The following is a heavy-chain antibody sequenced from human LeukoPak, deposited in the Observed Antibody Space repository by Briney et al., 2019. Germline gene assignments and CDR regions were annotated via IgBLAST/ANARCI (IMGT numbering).Heavy chain of an antibody. CDR1: GYTFTSYY. J-gene: IGHJ6*02. D-gene: IGHD6-13*01. CDR3: AGRTYYSSSWDDYYYYGMDV. Sequence: ASVKVSCKASGYTFTSYYMHWVRQAPGQGLEWMGIINPSGGSTSYAQKFQGRVTITRDTSASTAYMELSSLRSEDTAVYYCAGRTYYSSSWDDYYYYGMDVWGQGTTVTVSS. CDR2: INPSGGST. V-gene: IGHV1-46*01.